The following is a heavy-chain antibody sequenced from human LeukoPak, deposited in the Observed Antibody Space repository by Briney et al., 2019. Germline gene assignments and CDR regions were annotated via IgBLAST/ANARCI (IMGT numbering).Heavy chain of an antibody. CDR2: IYYSVST. Sequence: SETLSLTCSVSGGSISSSSYYWGWIRQPPGKGLEWIGSIYYSVSTYYNASLKSGVTISVDTSKNQFSLKLSSATAADTAVYYCARHLAGYCTNGVCYGFDYWGQGTLVTVSS. D-gene: IGHD2-8*01. CDR1: GGSISSSSYY. J-gene: IGHJ4*02. CDR3: ARHLAGYCTNGVCYGFDY. V-gene: IGHV4-39*01.